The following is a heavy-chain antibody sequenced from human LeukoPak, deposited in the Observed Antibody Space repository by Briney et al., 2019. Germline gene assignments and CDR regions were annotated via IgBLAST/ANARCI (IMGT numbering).Heavy chain of an antibody. CDR3: ARDTGRWGYYDSSGYYDY. J-gene: IGHJ4*02. CDR2: ISSSSSTI. Sequence: GGSLRLSCAASGFTFSSYSMNWVRQAPGKGLEWVSYISSSSSTIYYADSVKGRFTISRDNAKNSLYLQMNSLRAEDTAVYYCARDTGRWGYYDSSGYYDYWGQGTLVTVSS. CDR1: GFTFSSYS. V-gene: IGHV3-48*04. D-gene: IGHD3-22*01.